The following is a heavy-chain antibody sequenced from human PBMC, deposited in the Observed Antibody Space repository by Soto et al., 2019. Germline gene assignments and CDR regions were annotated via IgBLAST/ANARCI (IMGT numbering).Heavy chain of an antibody. CDR1: GGSISSYY. CDR2: IYTSGST. D-gene: IGHD2-15*01. J-gene: IGHJ4*02. CDR3: ASEDCSGGSCYSV. V-gene: IGHV4-4*07. Sequence: QVQLQESGPGLVKPSETLSLTCTVSGGSISSYYWSWIRQPAGKGLEWIGRIYTSGSTNYNPSLKRRVTMSVDTSKNQFSLKLSSVTAADTAVYYCASEDCSGGSCYSVWGQGTLVTVSS.